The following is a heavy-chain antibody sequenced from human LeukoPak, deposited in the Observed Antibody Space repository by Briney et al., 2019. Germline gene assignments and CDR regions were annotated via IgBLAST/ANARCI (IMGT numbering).Heavy chain of an antibody. D-gene: IGHD3-10*01. CDR3: ARRDYYGSGRAFDY. CDR1: GGSISSSSYY. Sequence: SETLSLTCTVSGGSISSSSYYWGWIRQPPGKGLEWIGSIYYSGSTYYNPSLKSRVTISVDTSKNQFSLKLSSVTAADTAVYYCARRDYYGSGRAFDYWGQGTLVTVSS. V-gene: IGHV4-39*01. J-gene: IGHJ4*02. CDR2: IYYSGST.